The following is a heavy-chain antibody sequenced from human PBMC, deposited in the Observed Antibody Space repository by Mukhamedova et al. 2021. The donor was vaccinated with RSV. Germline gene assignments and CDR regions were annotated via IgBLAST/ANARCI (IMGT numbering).Heavy chain of an antibody. CDR2: ISWNSGSI. D-gene: IGHD4-11*01. J-gene: IGHJ4*02. V-gene: IGHV3-9*01. Sequence: GKGLEWVPGISWNSGSIGYADSVKGRFTLSRDNAKNSLSLQMNSLRAEDTALSYCAQDIRGTYSNNFDYWGQGTLVTVSS. CDR3: AQDIRGTYSNNFDY.